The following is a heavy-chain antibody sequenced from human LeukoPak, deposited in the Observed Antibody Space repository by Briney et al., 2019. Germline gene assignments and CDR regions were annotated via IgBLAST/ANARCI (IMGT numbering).Heavy chain of an antibody. V-gene: IGHV3-30*18. J-gene: IGHJ4*02. Sequence: GGSLRLSCAASGFTFSYYGIHWVRQAPGKGLEWVAVISYDGSNKYYADSVKGRFTISRDNSKNTLSLQMNSLRAEDTAVYYCANLDSPPFDYWGQGTLVTVSS. CDR3: ANLDSPPFDY. D-gene: IGHD3-9*01. CDR2: ISYDGSNK. CDR1: GFTFSYYG.